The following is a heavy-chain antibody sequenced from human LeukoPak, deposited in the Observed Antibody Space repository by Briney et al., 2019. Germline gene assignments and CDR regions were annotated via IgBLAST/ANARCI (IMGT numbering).Heavy chain of an antibody. D-gene: IGHD1-26*01. CDR2: ISAYNGNT. Sequence: ASVKVSCKASGYTFTSYGISWVRQAPGQGLEWMGWISAYNGNTNYAQKLQGRVTMTTDTSTSTAYMELRSLRSGDTAVYYCAKSGSYYGWFDPWGQGTLVTVSS. V-gene: IGHV1-18*01. J-gene: IGHJ5*02. CDR1: GYTFTSYG. CDR3: AKSGSYYGWFDP.